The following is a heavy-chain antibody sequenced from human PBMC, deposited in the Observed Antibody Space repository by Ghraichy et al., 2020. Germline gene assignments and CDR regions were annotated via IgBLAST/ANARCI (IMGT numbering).Heavy chain of an antibody. J-gene: IGHJ6*02. D-gene: IGHD1-1*01. CDR3: ARDSPGYYYYYYGMDV. Sequence: GSLRLSCAASGFTFSSYWMSWVRQAPGKGLEWVANIKEDGSEKYYVDSVKGRFTIFRDNAKNSLYLQMNSLRAEDTAVYYCARDSPGYYYYYYGMDVWGQGTTVTVSS. CDR2: IKEDGSEK. V-gene: IGHV3-7*01. CDR1: GFTFSSYW.